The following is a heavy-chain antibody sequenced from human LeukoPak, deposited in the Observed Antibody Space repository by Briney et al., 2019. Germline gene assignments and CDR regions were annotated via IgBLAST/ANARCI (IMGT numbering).Heavy chain of an antibody. J-gene: IGHJ4*02. CDR3: ARGPITIFGVVIVGMIDY. CDR2: ISAYNGNT. CDR1: GYTFTSYG. D-gene: IGHD3-3*01. Sequence: GASVKVSRKASGYTFTSYGISWVRQAPGQGLEWMGWISAYNGNTNYAQKLQGRVTMTTDTSTSTAYMELRSLRSDDTAVYYCARGPITIFGVVIVGMIDYWGQGTLVTASS. V-gene: IGHV1-18*01.